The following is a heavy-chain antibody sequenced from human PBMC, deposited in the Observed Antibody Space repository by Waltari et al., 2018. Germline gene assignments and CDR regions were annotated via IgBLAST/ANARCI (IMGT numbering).Heavy chain of an antibody. D-gene: IGHD3-22*01. CDR2: IYYSGST. CDR3: ARHPPIEIVVVPDWYFDL. CDR1: GGSISSSSYY. J-gene: IGHJ2*01. Sequence: QLQLQESGPGLVKPSETLSLTCTVSGGSISSSSYYWGWIRQPPGKGLEWIGSIYYSGSTYDNPSLKSRVTISVDTSKNQFSLKLSSVTAADTAVYYCARHPPIEIVVVPDWYFDLWGRGTLVTVSS. V-gene: IGHV4-39*01.